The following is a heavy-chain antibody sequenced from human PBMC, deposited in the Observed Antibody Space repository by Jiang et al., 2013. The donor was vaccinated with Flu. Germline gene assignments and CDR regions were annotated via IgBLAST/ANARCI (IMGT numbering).Heavy chain of an antibody. CDR1: SGSISSHY. CDR3: ATDALHTPSSFDY. Sequence: LLKPSETLSLTCTVSSGSISSHYWSWIRQPPGKGLEWIGYIHNSGTTNYNPSLKSRVTISIDTSTNQFSLKLISVTAPDTAVYYCATDALHTPSSFDYWGQGTLVTVSS. D-gene: IGHD5-24*01. CDR2: IHNSGTT. V-gene: IGHV4-4*08. J-gene: IGHJ4*02.